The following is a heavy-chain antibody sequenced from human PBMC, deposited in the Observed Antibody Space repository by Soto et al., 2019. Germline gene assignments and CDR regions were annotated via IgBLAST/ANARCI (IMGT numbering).Heavy chain of an antibody. CDR1: GGSISSSSYY. Sequence: QLQLQESGPGLVKPSETLSLTCTVSGGSISSSSYYWDWIRQPPGKGLEWIGSIYYSGSTSYNPSLKSRVNIYVDTAMNQFSLKLSSVTAADTAVYFCATSRPWGERRAGWFDPWGQGNLVTVSS. CDR2: IYYSGST. V-gene: IGHV4-39*01. CDR3: ATSRPWGERRAGWFDP. J-gene: IGHJ5*02. D-gene: IGHD3-16*01.